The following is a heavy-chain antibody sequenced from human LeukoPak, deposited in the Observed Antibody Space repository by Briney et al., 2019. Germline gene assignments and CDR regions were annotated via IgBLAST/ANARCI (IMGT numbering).Heavy chain of an antibody. J-gene: IGHJ4*02. D-gene: IGHD1-26*01. Sequence: ASVKVSCKASGYTFTSYGISWVRQAPGQGLEWIGWISAYNGNTNYAQKLQGRVTMTTDTSTSTASMELRSLRSDDTAVYYCARALRGYSGSSFDYWGQGTLVTVSS. V-gene: IGHV1-18*01. CDR1: GYTFTSYG. CDR3: ARALRGYSGSSFDY. CDR2: ISAYNGNT.